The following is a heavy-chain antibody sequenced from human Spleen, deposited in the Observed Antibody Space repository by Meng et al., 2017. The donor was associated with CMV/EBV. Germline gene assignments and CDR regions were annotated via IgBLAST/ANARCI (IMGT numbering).Heavy chain of an antibody. J-gene: IGHJ4*02. Sequence: GSLRLSCTVSGGSISSSSYYWGWSRQPPGKGLEWIGSIYYSGSTYYNPSLKSRVTISVDTSKNQFSLKLSSVTAADTAVYYCARHPLGYCSSTSCDYFDYWGQGTLVTVSS. CDR2: IYYSGST. D-gene: IGHD2-2*01. CDR1: GGSISSSSYY. CDR3: ARHPLGYCSSTSCDYFDY. V-gene: IGHV4-39*01.